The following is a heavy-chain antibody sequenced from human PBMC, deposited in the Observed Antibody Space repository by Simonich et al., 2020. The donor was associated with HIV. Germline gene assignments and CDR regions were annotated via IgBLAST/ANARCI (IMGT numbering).Heavy chain of an antibody. CDR3: AKDKGAYYGSGSPVY. CDR2: NSWNSGSI. V-gene: IGHV3-9*01. D-gene: IGHD3-10*01. J-gene: IGHJ4*02. Sequence: EVQLVESGGGLVQPGRSLRLSCAASGFTFDDYAMHWVRQAPGKGLEVVSGNSWNSGSIGYADSVKGRFTISRDNAKNSLYLQMNSLRAEDTALYYCAKDKGAYYGSGSPVYWGQGTLVTVSS. CDR1: GFTFDDYA.